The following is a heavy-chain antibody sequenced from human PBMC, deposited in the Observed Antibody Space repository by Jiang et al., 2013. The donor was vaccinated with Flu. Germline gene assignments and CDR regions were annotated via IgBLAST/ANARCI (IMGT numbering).Heavy chain of an antibody. CDR1: GFTFRRYG. CDR2: ITSTGSYV. Sequence: QLVESGGGLVTPGGSLRLSCAASGFTFRRYGMNWVRQAPGKGLEWVSSITSTGSYVYYADSVKGRFTFSRDNAKNSLYLQMNSLRAEDTAVYYCVRDSAVAGYYLDYWGQGTLVTVSS. D-gene: IGHD6-19*01. CDR3: VRDSAVAGYYLDY. J-gene: IGHJ4*02. V-gene: IGHV3-21*01.